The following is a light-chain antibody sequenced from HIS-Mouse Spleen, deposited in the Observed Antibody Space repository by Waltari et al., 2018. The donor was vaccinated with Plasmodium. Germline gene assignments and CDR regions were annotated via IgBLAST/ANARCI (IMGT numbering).Light chain of an antibody. J-gene: IGLJ2*01. CDR3: NSRDSSGNHVV. CDR1: SLRSSY. V-gene: IGLV3-19*01. Sequence: SADLTQDPAVSAALGPTVSITCPGDSLRSSYPRWYQQKPGQAPVLVIYGKNNRPSGIPDRCSGSSSGNTASLTITGAQAEDEADYYCNSRDSSGNHVVFGGGTKLTVL. CDR2: GKN.